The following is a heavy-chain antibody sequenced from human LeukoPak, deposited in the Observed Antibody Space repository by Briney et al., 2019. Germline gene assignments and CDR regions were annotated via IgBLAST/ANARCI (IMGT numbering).Heavy chain of an antibody. CDR2: ISPDGSSA. V-gene: IGHV3-74*01. CDR3: ARDPSGWHSMDY. D-gene: IGHD6-19*01. Sequence: PGGSLRLSCAASEFSLSIYWIHCVRQAPGKGLVCVSRISPDGSSASYADSVRGRFTISRDNAKNTLYLQMKSLRAEETAVYYCARDPSGWHSMDYWGQGNLVTVSS. CDR1: EFSLSIYW. J-gene: IGHJ4*02.